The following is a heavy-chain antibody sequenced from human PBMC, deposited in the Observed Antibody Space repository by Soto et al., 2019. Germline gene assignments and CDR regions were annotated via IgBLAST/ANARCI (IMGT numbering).Heavy chain of an antibody. V-gene: IGHV3-53*04. J-gene: IGHJ3*02. Sequence: GGSLRLSCAASGFTVSRNYMSWVRQAPGKGLECVSVIYSDGSTYYADSVKGRLTISRHNSKNKLYLQMNSVRAEDTDVYYCARGGDYDAFDIWGQGTMVTVSS. D-gene: IGHD4-17*01. CDR2: IYSDGST. CDR3: ARGGDYDAFDI. CDR1: GFTVSRNY.